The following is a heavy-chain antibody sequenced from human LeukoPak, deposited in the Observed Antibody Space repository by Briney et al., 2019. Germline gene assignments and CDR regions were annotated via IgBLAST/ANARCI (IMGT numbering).Heavy chain of an antibody. CDR2: ISWNSGSI. J-gene: IGHJ4*02. V-gene: IGHV3-9*01. CDR3: AKDIHSSSWYYFDY. D-gene: IGHD6-13*01. CDR1: GFTFDDYA. Sequence: GGSLRLSCAASGFTFDDYAMHWVRQAPGKGLEWVSGISWNSGSIGYADSVKGRFTISRDNAKNSLYLQVNSLRAEDTAFYYCAKDIHSSSWYYFDYWGQGTLVTVSS.